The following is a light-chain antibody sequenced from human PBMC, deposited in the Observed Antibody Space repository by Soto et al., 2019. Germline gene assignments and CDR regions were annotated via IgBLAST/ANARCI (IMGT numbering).Light chain of an antibody. J-gene: IGLJ2*01. V-gene: IGLV2-14*01. CDR3: SSYTGSSTYVV. CDR1: SSDVGGYNY. Sequence: QSALTQPASVYGSPGQSITISCTGTSSDVGGYNYVSWYQQHPGKVPKLMIYDVSNRPSGVSNRFSGSKSANTASLTISGLQAEDEADYYCSSYTGSSTYVVFGGGTKLTVL. CDR2: DVS.